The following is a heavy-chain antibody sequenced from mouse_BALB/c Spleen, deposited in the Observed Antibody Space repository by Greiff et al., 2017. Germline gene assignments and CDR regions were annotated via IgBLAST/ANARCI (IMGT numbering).Heavy chain of an antibody. CDR3: ARSVTTVAFDY. V-gene: IGHV5-17*02. J-gene: IGHJ2*01. CDR2: ISSGSSTI. D-gene: IGHD1-1*01. Sequence: DVKLVESGGGLVQPGGSRKLSCAASGFTFSSFGMHWVRQAPEKGLEWVAYISSGSSTIYYADTVKGRFTISRDNPKNTLFLQMTSLRSEDTAMYYCARSVTTVAFDYWGQGTTLTVSS. CDR1: GFTFSSFG.